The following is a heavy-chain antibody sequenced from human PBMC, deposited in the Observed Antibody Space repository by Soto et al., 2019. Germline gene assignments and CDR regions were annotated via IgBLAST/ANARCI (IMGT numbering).Heavy chain of an antibody. J-gene: IGHJ6*02. V-gene: IGHV2-5*01. CDR2: LYWNEDK. D-gene: IGHD4-17*01. Sequence: GSGPTLVNPTQTLTLTCTFSGLSLSSSGVGVGWIRQPPGKALEWLGVLYWNEDKRYSPSVMGRLTITKDTSKNQVFLIMSNMEPVDTATYYCTFLRRHYYGMDVWGQGTTVTVSS. CDR1: GLSLSSSGVG. CDR3: TFLRRHYYGMDV.